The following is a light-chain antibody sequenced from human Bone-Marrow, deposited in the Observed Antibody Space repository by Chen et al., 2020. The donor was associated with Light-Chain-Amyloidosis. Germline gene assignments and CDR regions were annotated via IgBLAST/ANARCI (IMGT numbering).Light chain of an antibody. CDR3: QQYFAPPLT. CDR2: WTS. V-gene: IGKV4-1*01. J-gene: IGKJ4*01. CDR1: QSIFYSSTNKNY. Sequence: DIVMTQSPDSLAVSLGERVIINCKSSQSIFYSSTNKNYLAWYQQKAGQPPKLLISWTSTRQSGVPDRFRGSGSGTDFTLTISSLQAEDVAVYFCQQYFAPPLTFGGGTKVEIK.